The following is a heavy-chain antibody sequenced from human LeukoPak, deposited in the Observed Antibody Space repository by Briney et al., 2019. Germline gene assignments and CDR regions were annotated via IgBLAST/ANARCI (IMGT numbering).Heavy chain of an antibody. CDR2: IDPSDSET. D-gene: IGHD7-27*01. Sequence: GESLKISCKASGYSFTSYWIGWVRQMPGKGLEWMGIIDPSDSETRYAPSFQGQVPISVDKSLTTAYLQWNSLKASDTAMYYCARQAAMGRSGDYWGQGTLVTVSS. CDR3: ARQAAMGRSGDY. J-gene: IGHJ4*02. CDR1: GYSFTSYW. V-gene: IGHV5-51*01.